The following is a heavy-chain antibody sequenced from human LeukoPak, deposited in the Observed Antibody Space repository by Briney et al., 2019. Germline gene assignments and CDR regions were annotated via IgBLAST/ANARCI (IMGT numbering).Heavy chain of an antibody. CDR2: ISWNSGSI. CDR1: GFTFDDYA. V-gene: IGHV3-9*01. CDR3: AKESGYCGGGSCHYFDY. J-gene: IGHJ4*02. Sequence: GGSLRLSCAASGFTFDDYAMHWVRQAPGKGLEWVSGISWNSGSIGYADSVKGRFTISRDNAKNSLYLQMNSLRAEDTALYYCAKESGYCGGGSCHYFDYWGQGTLVTVSS. D-gene: IGHD2-15*01.